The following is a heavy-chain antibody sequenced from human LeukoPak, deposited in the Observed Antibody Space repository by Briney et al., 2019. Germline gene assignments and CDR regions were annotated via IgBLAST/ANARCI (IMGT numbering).Heavy chain of an antibody. V-gene: IGHV3-23*01. D-gene: IGHD2-15*01. CDR1: GFTFSAYA. J-gene: IGHJ4*02. CDR2: ISGSGGST. CDR3: AKDRGSARPSKYYFDY. Sequence: GGSLRLSCAASGFTFSAYAMTWVRQGPGKGLEWVSAISGSGGSTYYADSLKGRFTISRDSSKNTLYLQMNSLRAEDTAVYCCAKDRGSARPSKYYFDYWGQGTLVTVSS.